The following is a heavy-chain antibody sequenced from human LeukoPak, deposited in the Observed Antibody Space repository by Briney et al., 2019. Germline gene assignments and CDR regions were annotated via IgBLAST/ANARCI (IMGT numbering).Heavy chain of an antibody. CDR2: VIPIFGTA. D-gene: IGHD3-10*01. J-gene: IGHJ5*02. CDR1: GGTFSSYA. Sequence: ASVKVSCKASGGTFSSYAISWVRQAPGQGLEWMGGVIPIFGTANYAQKFQGRVTITADESTSTAYMELSSLRSEDTAVYYCARGPRSTVRGVIRGWFDPWGQGTLVTVSS. V-gene: IGHV1-69*01. CDR3: ARGPRSTVRGVIRGWFDP.